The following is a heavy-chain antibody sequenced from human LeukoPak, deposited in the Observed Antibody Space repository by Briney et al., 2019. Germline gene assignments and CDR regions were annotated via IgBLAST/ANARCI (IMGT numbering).Heavy chain of an antibody. CDR1: GFTFSIYW. CDR2: IKQDGSEK. D-gene: IGHD3-16*01. Sequence: PGRSLRLSCAASGFTFSIYWMSWVRQAPGKGLEWVANIKQDGSEKYYVDSVKGRFTISRDNAKNSLYLQMNSLRAEDTAVYYCARGPGGGSYFDYWGQGTLVTVSS. J-gene: IGHJ4*02. V-gene: IGHV3-7*01. CDR3: ARGPGGGSYFDY.